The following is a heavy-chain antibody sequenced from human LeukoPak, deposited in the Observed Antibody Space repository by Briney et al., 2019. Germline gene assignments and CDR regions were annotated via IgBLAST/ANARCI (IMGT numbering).Heavy chain of an antibody. Sequence: PGESLRLSCAASGFTFTSYTMNWVRQAPGKGLEWVSHIGTGTSTVVYADSIKGRFTISRDNAKNSVDLQMSSLRVDDSAVYYCVRDKDWGFDSWGQGTLVTVSS. J-gene: IGHJ4*02. CDR2: IGTGTSTV. CDR1: GFTFTSYT. D-gene: IGHD7-27*01. CDR3: VRDKDWGFDS. V-gene: IGHV3-48*01.